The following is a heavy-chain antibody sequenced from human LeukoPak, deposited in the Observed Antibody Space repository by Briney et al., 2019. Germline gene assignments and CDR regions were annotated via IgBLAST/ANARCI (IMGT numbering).Heavy chain of an antibody. J-gene: IGHJ5*02. V-gene: IGHV4-30-4*01. Sequence: SETLSLTCTVSGGSISSGDYYWSWIRQPPGKGLEWIGYIYYSGSTYYNPSLKSRVTISVDTSKNQFSLKLSSVTAADTAVYYCARGSGSFYIPYRFDPWGQGTLVTVSS. CDR1: GGSISSGDYY. CDR2: IYYSGST. D-gene: IGHD3-10*01. CDR3: ARGSGSFYIPYRFDP.